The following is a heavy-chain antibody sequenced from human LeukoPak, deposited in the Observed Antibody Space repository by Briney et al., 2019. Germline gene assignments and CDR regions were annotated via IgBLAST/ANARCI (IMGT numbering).Heavy chain of an antibody. V-gene: IGHV4-59*08. CDR3: ARRGGYNWNDSDHAFDI. CDR2: IYYSGST. CDR1: GGSISSYY. D-gene: IGHD1-1*01. J-gene: IGHJ3*02. Sequence: SETLSLTCTVSGGSISSYYWSWIRQPPGKGLEWIGYIYYSGSTNYNPSLKSRVTISVDTSKNQFSLKLSSVTAADTAVYYCARRGGYNWNDSDHAFDIWGQGTMVTVSS.